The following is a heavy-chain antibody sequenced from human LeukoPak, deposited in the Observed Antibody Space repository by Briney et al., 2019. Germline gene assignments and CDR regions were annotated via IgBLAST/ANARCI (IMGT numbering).Heavy chain of an antibody. CDR2: IRSDGNIK. CDR3: AKDVPTAYFDY. D-gene: IGHD1-1*01. J-gene: IGHJ4*02. Sequence: GGSLRLSCAASGFTFSNYGLHWVRQAPGKGLEWVAFIRSDGNIKYYADSVKGRFTISRDNPKNTLYLQMNSLRAEDTAVYYCAKDVPTAYFDYWGQGTLVTASS. V-gene: IGHV3-30*02. CDR1: GFTFSNYG.